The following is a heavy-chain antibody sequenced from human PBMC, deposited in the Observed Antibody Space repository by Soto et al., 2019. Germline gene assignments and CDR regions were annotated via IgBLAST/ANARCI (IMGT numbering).Heavy chain of an antibody. CDR3: ARYYYDSSGYPLYNWFDP. CDR2: IIPIFGTA. CDR1: GGTFSSYA. D-gene: IGHD3-22*01. J-gene: IGHJ5*02. V-gene: IGHV1-69*13. Sequence: SVKVSCKASGGTFSSYAISWVRQAPGQGLEWMGGIIPIFGTANYAQKFQGRVTITADESTSTAYMELSSLRSEDTAVYYCARYYYDSSGYPLYNWFDPWGQGTLVTVSS.